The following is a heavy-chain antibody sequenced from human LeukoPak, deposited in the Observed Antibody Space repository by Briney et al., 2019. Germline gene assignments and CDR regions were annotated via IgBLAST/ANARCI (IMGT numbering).Heavy chain of an antibody. CDR2: IDYSGRN. D-gene: IGHD3-10*01. V-gene: IGHV4-59*01. CDR1: GGSIISYY. Sequence: SETLSLTCTVSGGSIISYYWSWIRQPPGKGLEWVGYIDYSGRNKYNPSPKSRGTITVNTSKKQFSLKQSSVTAADKASVYWARARGLYGSGSYYKGGFDFWGQGTLVTVSS. J-gene: IGHJ4*02. CDR3: ARARGLYGSGSYYKGGFDF.